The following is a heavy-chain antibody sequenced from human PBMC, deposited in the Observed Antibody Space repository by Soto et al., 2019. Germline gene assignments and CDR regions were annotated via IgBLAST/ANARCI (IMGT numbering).Heavy chain of an antibody. D-gene: IGHD2-15*01. CDR2: FDPEDGET. Sequence: ASVKASCKVSGYTLTELSMHWVRQAPGKGLEWMGGFDPEDGETIYAQKFQGRVTMTEDTSTDTAYMELSSLRSEDTAVYYCVTASRISVADEWGQGTMVTLYS. CDR3: VTASRISVADE. V-gene: IGHV1-24*01. CDR1: GYTLTELS. J-gene: IGHJ4*02.